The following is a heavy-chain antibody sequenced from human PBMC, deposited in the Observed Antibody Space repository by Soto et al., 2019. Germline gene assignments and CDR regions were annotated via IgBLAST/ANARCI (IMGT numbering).Heavy chain of an antibody. Sequence: EVQLLVSGGGLVQPGGSLRLSCTASGFTFSSSAMNWVRQAPGQGLEWVASVSENGGSRGGTYYADSVKGRFTISRDNSKNTLYLQMDSLRGADTAVYYCASAKAVVIAALGIWGQGTMVTVSS. CDR3: ASAKAVVIAALGI. D-gene: IGHD2-21*01. V-gene: IGHV3-23*01. CDR2: VSENGGSRGGT. CDR1: GFTFSSSA. J-gene: IGHJ3*02.